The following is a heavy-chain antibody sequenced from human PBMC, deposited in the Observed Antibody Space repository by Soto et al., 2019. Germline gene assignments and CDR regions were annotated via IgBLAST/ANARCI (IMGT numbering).Heavy chain of an antibody. CDR1: GRSISSGDYY. D-gene: IGHD3-16*01. V-gene: IGHV4-30-4*01. CDR3: ASRGTRLQFAY. Sequence: QVHLQESGPGLVKPSQTLSLTCTVSGRSISSGDYYWSWIRQPPGKGMEWIGYIYYSGSTYYNPSLKSRVTISVDTSKNQFSLKLSSVTAADTAVYYCASRGTRLQFAYWGQGTLVTVSS. J-gene: IGHJ4*02. CDR2: IYYSGST.